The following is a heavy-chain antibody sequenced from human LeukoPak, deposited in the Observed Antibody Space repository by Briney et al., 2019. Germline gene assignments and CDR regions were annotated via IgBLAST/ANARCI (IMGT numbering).Heavy chain of an antibody. V-gene: IGHV3-30*03. CDR3: ARDPARGYYYDSSGYFDY. CDR1: GFTFSSYG. J-gene: IGHJ4*02. D-gene: IGHD3-22*01. CDR2: ISYDGSNK. Sequence: GGSLRLSCAASGFTFSSYGMHWVRQAPGKGLEWVAVISYDGSNKYYADSVKGRFTISRDNSKNTLYLQMNSLRAEDTAVYYCARDPARGYYYDSSGYFDYWGQGTLVTVSS.